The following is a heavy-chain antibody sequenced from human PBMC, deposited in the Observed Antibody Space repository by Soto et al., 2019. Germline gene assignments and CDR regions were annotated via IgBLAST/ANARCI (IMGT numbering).Heavy chain of an antibody. J-gene: IGHJ4*01. CDR2: ITGSGTST. Sequence: GGSLRLSCSTSGFTFSKNAMSWVRQAPGKGLDWVSLITGSGTSTYYADSVKGRFTISRDNSKNTLYLQMNSLRAEDTAVDYCAPTGVITVNYYFDFWGRGTLVTVSS. CDR3: APTGVITVNYYFDF. CDR1: GFTFSKNA. D-gene: IGHD4-17*01. V-gene: IGHV3-23*01.